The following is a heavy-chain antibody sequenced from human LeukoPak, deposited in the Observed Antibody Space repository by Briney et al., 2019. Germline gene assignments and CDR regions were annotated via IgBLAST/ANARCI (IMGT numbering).Heavy chain of an antibody. CDR2: ISSSSSYI. CDR1: GFTFRSYS. D-gene: IGHD6-13*01. J-gene: IGHJ4*02. Sequence: PGGSLRLSCAASGFTFRSYSMNWVRQAPGKGLEWVSSISSSSSYIYYADSVKGRFTISRDNAKNSLYLQMNSLRAEDTAVYYCARVTYSSSWYIRGRVVVGCWGQGTLVTVSS. V-gene: IGHV3-21*01. CDR3: ARVTYSSSWYIRGRVVVGC.